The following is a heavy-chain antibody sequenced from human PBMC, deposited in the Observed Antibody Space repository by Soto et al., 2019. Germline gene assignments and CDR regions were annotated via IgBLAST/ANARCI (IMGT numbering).Heavy chain of an antibody. CDR2: TYYRSKWYN. D-gene: IGHD3-22*01. CDR3: ARDRAYYYDSSGYRGFDY. V-gene: IGHV6-1*01. J-gene: IGHJ4*02. Sequence: SQTLSLTCVISRDSVSSNSAAWNWIRQSPSRGLKWLGRTYYRSKWYNDYAVSVKRRITINTDTSKNQFSLQLNSVTPEHTAVYYCARDRAYYYDSSGYRGFDYWGQGTLVTVSS. CDR1: RDSVSSNSAA.